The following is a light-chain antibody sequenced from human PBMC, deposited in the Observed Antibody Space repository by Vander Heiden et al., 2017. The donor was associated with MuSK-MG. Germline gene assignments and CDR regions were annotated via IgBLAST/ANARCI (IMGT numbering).Light chain of an antibody. CDR2: EGS. J-gene: IGLJ2*01. Sequence: QSALTQPPSESGSPGQSITISCTGTSSDVGSYNLVSWYQQHPGKAPKLMIYEGSKRPSGVSNRFSGSKSGNTASLTISGLQAEDEADYYCCSYAGSSTVVFGGGTKLTVL. CDR1: SSDVGSYNL. CDR3: CSYAGSSTVV. V-gene: IGLV2-23*01.